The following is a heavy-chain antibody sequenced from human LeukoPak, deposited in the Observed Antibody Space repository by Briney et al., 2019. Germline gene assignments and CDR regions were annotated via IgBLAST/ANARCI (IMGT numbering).Heavy chain of an antibody. J-gene: IGHJ4*02. V-gene: IGHV3-30*02. CDR1: GFTFSTYG. Sequence: GGSLRLSCAASGFTFSTYGMHWVRQAPGKGLEWVAFIGHDGTKIYYADSVQGRFTISRDNSKNTLYLEMNSLSGEDTALYYCAKDHVTWGNRYFDNWGQGTLGTVSS. CDR2: IGHDGTKI. D-gene: IGHD3-16*01. CDR3: AKDHVTWGNRYFDN.